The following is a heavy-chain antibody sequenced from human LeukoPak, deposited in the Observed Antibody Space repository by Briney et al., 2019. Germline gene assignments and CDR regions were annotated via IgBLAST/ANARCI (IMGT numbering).Heavy chain of an antibody. CDR3: ASRIAAGY. Sequence: PGGSLRLSCAASGFTFSNYGMHWVRQAPGKGLEWVAAISSDGSNKAHADSVKGRFTISRDNSKNTLYLQMNSLRVEDTAVYYCASRIAAGYWGQGTLVTVSS. CDR1: GFTFSNYG. J-gene: IGHJ4*02. V-gene: IGHV3-30*03. D-gene: IGHD6-13*01. CDR2: ISSDGSNK.